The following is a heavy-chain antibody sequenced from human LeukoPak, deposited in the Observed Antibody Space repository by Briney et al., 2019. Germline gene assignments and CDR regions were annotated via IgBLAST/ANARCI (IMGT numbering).Heavy chain of an antibody. CDR3: ARVALGITMVRGVIPYFDY. D-gene: IGHD3-10*01. V-gene: IGHV1-18*04. Sequence: ASVKVSCKASGYTFTSYGISWVRQAPGQGLEWVGWISAYNGNTNYAQKLQGRVTMTTDTSTSTAYMELRSLRSDDTAVYYCARVALGITMVRGVIPYFDYWGQGTLVTVSS. J-gene: IGHJ4*02. CDR1: GYTFTSYG. CDR2: ISAYNGNT.